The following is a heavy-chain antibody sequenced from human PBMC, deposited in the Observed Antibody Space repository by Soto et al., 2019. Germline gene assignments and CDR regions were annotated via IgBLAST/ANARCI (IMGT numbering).Heavy chain of an antibody. CDR3: ARGITGTTFDY. Sequence: PGGSLRLSCAASGFTVSNNYMSWVRQAPGRGLEWVSVIYSSGTTYYADSVKGRFTISRDDSKNTLYLQMNSLRAEDTAVYYCARGITGTTFDYWGQGTLVTV. CDR2: IYSSGTT. J-gene: IGHJ4*02. V-gene: IGHV3-53*01. CDR1: GFTVSNNY. D-gene: IGHD1-20*01.